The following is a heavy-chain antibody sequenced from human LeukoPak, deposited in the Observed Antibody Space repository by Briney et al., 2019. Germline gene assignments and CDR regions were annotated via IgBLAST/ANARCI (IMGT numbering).Heavy chain of an antibody. CDR2: VYTSGNT. CDR3: ARAKVPSYYSSGSYPIDY. Sequence: SETLSLTCTVSGGSINSGSYYWSWLRQPAGKGLEWIGRVYTSGNTNYNPSLQSRVTMSIDTSRNQFSLKLTAVTAADTGMYYCARAKVPSYYSSGSYPIDYWGQGTLVTVAS. CDR1: GGSINSGSYY. J-gene: IGHJ4*02. D-gene: IGHD3-10*01. V-gene: IGHV4-61*02.